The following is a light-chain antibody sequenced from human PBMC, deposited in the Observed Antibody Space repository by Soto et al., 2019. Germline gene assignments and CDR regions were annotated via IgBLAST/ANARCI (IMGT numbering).Light chain of an antibody. J-gene: IGLJ3*02. Sequence: QSVLTQPPSASGTPGQRVTISCSGSNSDIGSNTVNWYQQLPGTAPKLLIYNNDQRPSGVPDRFSGSKSGTSASRAISGLQSEDEADYYCAAWDDSRNGGVFGGGTKLTVL. CDR2: NND. CDR3: AAWDDSRNGGV. CDR1: NSDIGSNT. V-gene: IGLV1-44*01.